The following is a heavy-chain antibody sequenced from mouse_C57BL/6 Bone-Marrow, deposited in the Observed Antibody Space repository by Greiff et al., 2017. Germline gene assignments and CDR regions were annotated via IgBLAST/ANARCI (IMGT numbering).Heavy chain of an antibody. Sequence: EVHLVESGGGLVKPGGSLKLSCAASGFTFSSYAMSWVRQTPEKRLEWVATISDGGSYTYYPDNVKGRFTISRDNAKNNLYLQMSHLKSEDTAMYYCARDPITTVVAPYYAMDYWGQGTSVTVSS. CDR3: ARDPITTVVAPYYAMDY. CDR1: GFTFSSYA. D-gene: IGHD1-1*01. J-gene: IGHJ4*01. V-gene: IGHV5-4*01. CDR2: ISDGGSYT.